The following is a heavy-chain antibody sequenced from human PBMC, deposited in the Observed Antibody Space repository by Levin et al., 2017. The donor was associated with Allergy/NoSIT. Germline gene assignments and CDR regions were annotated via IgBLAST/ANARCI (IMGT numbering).Heavy chain of an antibody. Sequence: TGESLKISCKASGYTFTGYYMHWVRQAPGQGLEWMGWINPNSGGTNYAQKFQGRVTMTRDTSISTAYMELSRLRSDDTAVYYCARDPGGSHLYNWFDPWGQGTLVTVSS. CDR2: INPNSGGT. V-gene: IGHV1-2*02. J-gene: IGHJ5*02. CDR3: ARDPGGSHLYNWFDP. D-gene: IGHD3-10*01. CDR1: GYTFTGYY.